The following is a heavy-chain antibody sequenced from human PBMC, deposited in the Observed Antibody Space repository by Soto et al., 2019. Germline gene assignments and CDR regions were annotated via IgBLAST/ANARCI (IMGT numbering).Heavy chain of an antibody. J-gene: IGHJ5*02. CDR3: AKDEYSSSSPWFDP. V-gene: IGHV3-23*01. CDR2: ISGSGGST. Sequence: GGSLRLSCAASGFTFSSYAMSWVRQAPGKGLEWVSAISGSGGSTYYADSVKGRFTISRDNSKNTLYLQMNSLRAEDAAVYYCAKDEYSSSSPWFDPWGQGTLVTVSS. CDR1: GFTFSSYA. D-gene: IGHD6-6*01.